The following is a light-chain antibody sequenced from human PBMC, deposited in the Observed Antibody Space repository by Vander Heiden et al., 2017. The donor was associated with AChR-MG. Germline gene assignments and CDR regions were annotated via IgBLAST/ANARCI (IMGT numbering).Light chain of an antibody. CDR1: QSVSSY. CDR2: DAS. CDR3: HLRKSWVFT. Sequence: EFALTQSPAFLSSSPGERVTITCRASQSVSSYLAWYQQKPGKAPKLLIYDASNRATGIPARFSGSGSGTDFTLTISSLEPEDFAVYYCHLRKSWVFTFGEGTRLEIK. J-gene: IGKJ5*01. V-gene: IGKV3-11*01.